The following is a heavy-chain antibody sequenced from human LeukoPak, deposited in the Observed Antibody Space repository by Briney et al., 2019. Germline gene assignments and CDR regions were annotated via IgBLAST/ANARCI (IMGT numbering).Heavy chain of an antibody. V-gene: IGHV1-69*13. CDR3: ARDRSGSSSWSPFDY. CDR2: IIPIFGTA. D-gene: IGHD6-13*01. J-gene: IGHJ4*02. Sequence: GASVKVSCKASGGTFSSSAISWVRQAPGQGLEWMGGIIPIFGTANYAQKFQGRVTITADESTSTAYMELSSLRSEDTAVYYCARDRSGSSSWSPFDYWGQGSLVTVSS. CDR1: GGTFSSSA.